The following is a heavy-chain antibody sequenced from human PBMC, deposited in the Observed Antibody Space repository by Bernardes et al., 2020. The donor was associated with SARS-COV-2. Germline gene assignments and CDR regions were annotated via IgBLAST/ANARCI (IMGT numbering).Heavy chain of an antibody. J-gene: IGHJ6*02. CDR2: ISYDGRNT. Sequence: AGTLSLSCAVSGFNFSNYALHWVRRGPGKGLEWVTIISYDGRNTRYADSVEGRFTISRDNSKNTLYLQMNSLRSKDTAVYYCARDPSGSDFSNDYIYNFYGLDVWGLGTTVTVSS. V-gene: IGHV3-30*04. CDR3: ARDPSGSDFSNDYIYNFYGLDV. CDR1: GFNFSNYA. D-gene: IGHD3-3*01.